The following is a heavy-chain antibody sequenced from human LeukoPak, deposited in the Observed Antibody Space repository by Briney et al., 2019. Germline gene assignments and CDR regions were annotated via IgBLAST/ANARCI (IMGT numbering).Heavy chain of an antibody. CDR3: ARERGRGRDSPWFDY. CDR2: IYSDGST. Sequence: GGSLRLSCAASGFIVSGDLMSWVRQAPGKGLEWVSVIYSDGSTYYADSVKGRFTISRDNSKNTLDLQMTGLRAEDTAVYYCARERGRGRDSPWFDYWGQGTLVTVSS. J-gene: IGHJ4*02. V-gene: IGHV3-53*01. D-gene: IGHD1-26*01. CDR1: GFIVSGDL.